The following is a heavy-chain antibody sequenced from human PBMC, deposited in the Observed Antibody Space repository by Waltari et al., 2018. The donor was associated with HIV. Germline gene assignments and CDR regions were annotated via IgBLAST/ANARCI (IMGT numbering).Heavy chain of an antibody. CDR2: MRGSGGGT. V-gene: IGHV3-23*01. CDR1: GFVFQNFV. D-gene: IGHD6-13*01. CDR3: AKGIARGAGLYYYGMDD. J-gene: IGHJ6*02. Sequence: EVQLLESGGGLARPGGSLRLSCTGAGFVFQNFVWSWVRQAPGKGLEWVSAMRGSGGGTYYADSVQGRFTISRDGSENTLYLQMNSLRAEDTAVYYCAKGIARGAGLYYYGMDDWGQGTTVTVSS.